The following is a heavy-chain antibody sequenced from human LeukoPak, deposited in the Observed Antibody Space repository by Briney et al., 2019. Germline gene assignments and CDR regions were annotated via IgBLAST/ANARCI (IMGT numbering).Heavy chain of an antibody. J-gene: IGHJ6*03. Sequence: ASVKVSCKASGYTFTSYYMHWVRQAPGQGLEWVGIINPSGGSTSYAQKFQGRVTMTRDMSTSTVYMELSSLRSEDTAVYYCARGYSGYDLEGDSSSYYYYYMDVWGKGTTVTVSS. CDR3: ARGYSGYDLEGDSSSYYYYYMDV. CDR2: INPSGGST. D-gene: IGHD5-12*01. V-gene: IGHV1-46*01. CDR1: GYTFTSYY.